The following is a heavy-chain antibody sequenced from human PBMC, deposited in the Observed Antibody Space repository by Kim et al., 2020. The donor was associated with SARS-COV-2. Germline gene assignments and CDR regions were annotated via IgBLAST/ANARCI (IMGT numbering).Heavy chain of an antibody. Sequence: GRLTISRDNSKITLYLQMTSLRAEDTAVYYCARDRRYYDILTGYYSGMDVWGQGTTVTVSS. V-gene: IGHV3-53*01. D-gene: IGHD3-9*01. CDR3: ARDRRYYDILTGYYSGMDV. J-gene: IGHJ6*02.